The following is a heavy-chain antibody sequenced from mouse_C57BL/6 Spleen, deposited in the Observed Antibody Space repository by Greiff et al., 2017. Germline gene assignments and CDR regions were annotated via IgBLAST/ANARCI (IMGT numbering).Heavy chain of an antibody. CDR2: ISDGGSYT. Sequence: EVKLVESGGGLVKPGGSLKLSCAASGFTFSSYAMSWVRQTPEKRLEWVATISDGGSYTYYPDNVKGRFTISRDNAKNNLYLQMSHLKSEDTAMYYCARDRREGDWYFDVWGTGTTVTVSS. CDR3: ARDRREGDWYFDV. J-gene: IGHJ1*03. V-gene: IGHV5-4*01. CDR1: GFTFSSYA.